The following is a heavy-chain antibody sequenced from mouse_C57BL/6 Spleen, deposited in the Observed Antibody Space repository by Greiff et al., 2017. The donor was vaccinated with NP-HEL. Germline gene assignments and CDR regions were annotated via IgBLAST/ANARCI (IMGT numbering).Heavy chain of an antibody. V-gene: IGHV5-4*03. J-gene: IGHJ2*01. Sequence: EVKLVESGGGLVKPGGSLKLSCAASGFTFSSYAMSWVRQTPEKRLEWVATISDGGSYTYYPDNVKGRFTISRDNAKNNLYLQMSHLKSEDTAMYYCAGPGNYFDYWGQGTTLTVSS. CDR3: AGPGNYFDY. CDR1: GFTFSSYA. CDR2: ISDGGSYT.